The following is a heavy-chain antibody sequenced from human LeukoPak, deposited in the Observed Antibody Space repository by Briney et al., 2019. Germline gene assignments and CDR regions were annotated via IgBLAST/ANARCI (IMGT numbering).Heavy chain of an antibody. CDR2: INHSGST. D-gene: IGHD1-7*01. V-gene: IGHV4-34*01. CDR1: GGSFSSYY. Sequence: SETLSLTCGVQGGSFSSYYWSWIRQPPGKGLEWIGEINHSGSTNYNPSLKSRVTISVDTSKNQFSLKLSSVTAADTAVYYCARGLELEFDYWGQGTLVTVSS. CDR3: ARGLELEFDY. J-gene: IGHJ4*02.